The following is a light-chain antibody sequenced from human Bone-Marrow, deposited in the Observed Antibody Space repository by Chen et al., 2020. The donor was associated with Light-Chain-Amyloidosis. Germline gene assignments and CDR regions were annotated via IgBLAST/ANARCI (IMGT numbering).Light chain of an antibody. V-gene: IGLV3-25*03. CDR1: DLPTEY. CDR3: QSADSSGTYEVI. Sequence: SYELTQQPSVSVSPGQTARITCSGDDLPTEYAYWYQQKPGQAPVLVIHRDTERPSGISERFSGSSSGTTATLTISGVQAEDEADYHCQSADSSGTYEVIFGGGTKLTVL. CDR2: RDT. J-gene: IGLJ2*01.